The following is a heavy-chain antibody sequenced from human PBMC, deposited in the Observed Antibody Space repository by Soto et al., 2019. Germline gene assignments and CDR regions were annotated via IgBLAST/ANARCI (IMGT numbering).Heavy chain of an antibody. J-gene: IGHJ6*02. CDR3: AREGAAPYYYYGMDV. D-gene: IGHD6-6*01. Sequence: SETLSLTCAVYGGSFSGYYWNWIRQHPGKGLEWIGFIYYSGSTYYNPSLKSRVTISVDTSKNQFSLKLSSVTAADTAVYYCAREGAAPYYYYGMDVWGQGTTVTVSS. V-gene: IGHV4-31*11. CDR1: GGSFSGYY. CDR2: IYYSGST.